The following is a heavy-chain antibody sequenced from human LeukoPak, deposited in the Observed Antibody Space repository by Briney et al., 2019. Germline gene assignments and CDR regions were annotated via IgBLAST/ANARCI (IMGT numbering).Heavy chain of an antibody. J-gene: IGHJ5*02. V-gene: IGHV4-4*09. Sequence: SETLSLTCTVSGGSISGYYWSWTRQPPGQGLEWIAYIHSNGYTNYNPSLKSRVTISVDTSKNQFSLKVTSVTAADTAMYYCTKREGPMSGSYDYFDPWGQGTLVTVS. D-gene: IGHD1-26*01. CDR1: GGSISGYY. CDR2: IHSNGYT. CDR3: TKREGPMSGSYDYFDP.